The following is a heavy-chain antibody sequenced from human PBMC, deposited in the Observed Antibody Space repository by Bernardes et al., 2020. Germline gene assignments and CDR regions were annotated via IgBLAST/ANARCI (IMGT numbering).Heavy chain of an antibody. CDR2: IDWDDDK. D-gene: IGHD2-15*01. Sequence: SGPTLVKPTQTLTLTCTFSGFSLSTSGMCVSWIRQPPGKALEWLARIDWDDDKYYSTSLKTRLTISKDTSKNQVVLTMTNMDPVDTATYYCARMGCYCSGGSCYGPAFDIWGQGTMVTVSS. J-gene: IGHJ3*02. CDR3: ARMGCYCSGGSCYGPAFDI. CDR1: GFSLSTSGMC. V-gene: IGHV2-70*11.